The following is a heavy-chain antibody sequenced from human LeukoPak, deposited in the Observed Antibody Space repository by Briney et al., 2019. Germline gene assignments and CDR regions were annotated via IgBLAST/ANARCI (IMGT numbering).Heavy chain of an antibody. D-gene: IGHD3-22*01. CDR3: AKDFYYDSSGYYPDY. Sequence: GGSLRLPCVASGFTFSGYWMSWVGQAPGKGREGVSAISGSGGSTYYADSVKGRFTISRDNSKNTLYLQMNSLRAEDTAVYYCAKDFYYDSSGYYPDYWGQGTLVTVSS. J-gene: IGHJ4*02. V-gene: IGHV3-23*01. CDR2: ISGSGGST. CDR1: GFTFSGYW.